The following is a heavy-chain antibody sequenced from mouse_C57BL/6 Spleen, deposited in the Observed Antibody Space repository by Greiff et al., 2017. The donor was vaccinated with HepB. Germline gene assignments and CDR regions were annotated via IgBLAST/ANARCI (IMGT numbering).Heavy chain of an antibody. J-gene: IGHJ2*01. CDR2: IDPETGGT. Sequence: QVQLKQSGAELVRPGASVTLSCKASGYTFTDYEMHWVKQTPVHGLEWIGAIDPETGGTAYNQKFKGKAILTADKSSSTAYMELRSLTSEDSAVYYCTRWGYYGSSYYFDYWGQGTTLTVSS. V-gene: IGHV1-15*01. CDR3: TRWGYYGSSYYFDY. CDR1: GYTFTDYE. D-gene: IGHD1-1*01.